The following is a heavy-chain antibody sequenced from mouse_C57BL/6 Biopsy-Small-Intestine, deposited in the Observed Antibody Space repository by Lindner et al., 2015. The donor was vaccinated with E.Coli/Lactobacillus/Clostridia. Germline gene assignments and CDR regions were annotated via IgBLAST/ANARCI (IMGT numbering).Heavy chain of an antibody. CDR3: ARNFYSNYYGMDY. V-gene: IGHV1-20*01. D-gene: IGHD2-5*01. CDR1: GYSFTNYF. CDR2: INPYNGDT. Sequence: VQLQESGPELVKPGASVKMSCKASGYSFTNYFMNWVKQSHGQSLEWIGRINPYNGDTFYNQKFKGKATLTVDKSSGTAHMELRSLTSEDSALYYCARNFYSNYYGMDYWGQGTSATVSS. J-gene: IGHJ4*01.